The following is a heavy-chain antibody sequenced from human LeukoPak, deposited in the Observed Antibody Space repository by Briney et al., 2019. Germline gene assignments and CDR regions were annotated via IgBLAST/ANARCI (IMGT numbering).Heavy chain of an antibody. CDR2: INYSGTT. J-gene: IGHJ4*02. CDR1: GGSISSSTYY. V-gene: IGHV4-39*07. Sequence: SETLSLTCSVSGGSISSSTYYWGWIRQPPGKGLEWIATINYSGTTHYNPSLKSRVTISSDTSNNQFSLKLNSVTAADTAVYYCARDQLLVLYSSGDYFGYWGQGTLVTVSS. CDR3: ARDQLLVLYSSGDYFGY. D-gene: IGHD5-18*01.